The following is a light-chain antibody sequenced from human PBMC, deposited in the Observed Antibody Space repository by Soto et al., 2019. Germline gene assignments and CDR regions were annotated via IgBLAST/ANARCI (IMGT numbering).Light chain of an antibody. V-gene: IGKV3-15*01. CDR2: GAS. Sequence: EIVMTQSPATLSVSPGERATLSCRASQSVSSNLAWYQQKPGQAPRLLIYGASTRATGIPARFSGSGSGTEVTLTISSLQSTDFAVYYYQQYKNWPPCTFGQGTKLEIK. CDR1: QSVSSN. J-gene: IGKJ2*01. CDR3: QQYKNWPPCT.